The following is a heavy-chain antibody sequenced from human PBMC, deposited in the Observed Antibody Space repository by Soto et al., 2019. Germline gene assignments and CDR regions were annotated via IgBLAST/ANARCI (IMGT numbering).Heavy chain of an antibody. J-gene: IGHJ5*02. D-gene: IGHD5-12*01. V-gene: IGHV1-18*01. Sequence: GASVKVSCKASGYTFTSYDINWVRQATGQGLEWMGWMNPNSGNTNYAQKLQGRVTMTTDTSTSTAYMELRSLRSDDTAVYYCARASSGYSGYGSPFDPWGQGTLVTVSS. CDR3: ARASSGYSGYGSPFDP. CDR2: MNPNSGNT. CDR1: GYTFTSYD.